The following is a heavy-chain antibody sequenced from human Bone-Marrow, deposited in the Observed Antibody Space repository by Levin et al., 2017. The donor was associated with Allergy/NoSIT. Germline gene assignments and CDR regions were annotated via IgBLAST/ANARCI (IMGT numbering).Heavy chain of an antibody. CDR1: GFIFSTYD. CDR2: LSGSGDRI. CDR3: AKGRILSSIANLGPDY. Sequence: GGSLRLSCAASGFIFSTYDMNWVRQAPGKGLEWVSGLSGSGDRIYYADSVRGRFTISRDNSKNTLYLQMNSLRAEDTAVYFCAKGRILSSIANLGPDYWGRGTLVTVSS. J-gene: IGHJ4*02. V-gene: IGHV3-23*01. D-gene: IGHD2-2*01.